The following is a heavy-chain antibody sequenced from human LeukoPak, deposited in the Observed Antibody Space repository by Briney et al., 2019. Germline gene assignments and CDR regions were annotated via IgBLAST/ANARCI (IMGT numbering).Heavy chain of an antibody. CDR2: ISSSSRYL. CDR3: ARATMIVVATNMGAFDV. V-gene: IGHV3-21*06. Sequence: GGSLRLSCAASGFTFSSYSMNWVRQAPGKGLEWVSSISSSSRYLHYADSLQGRFTISRDNAKNSLYLELNSLRAEDTAVYYCARATMIVVATNMGAFDVWGQGTLVTVSS. D-gene: IGHD3-22*01. CDR1: GFTFSSYS. J-gene: IGHJ3*01.